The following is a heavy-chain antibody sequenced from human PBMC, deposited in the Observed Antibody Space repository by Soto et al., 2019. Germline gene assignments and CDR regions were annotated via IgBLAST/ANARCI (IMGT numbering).Heavy chain of an antibody. CDR2: IYYSGST. J-gene: IGHJ5*02. Sequence: PSETLSLTCTVSGGSISSGDYYWSWIRQPPGKGLEWIGYIYYSGSTYYNPSLKSRVTISVDTSKNQFSLKLSSVTAADTAVYYCARGDSFPVPENWFDPWGQGTVVTVAS. CDR1: GGSISSGDYY. CDR3: ARGDSFPVPENWFDP. V-gene: IGHV4-30-4*01. D-gene: IGHD3-9*01.